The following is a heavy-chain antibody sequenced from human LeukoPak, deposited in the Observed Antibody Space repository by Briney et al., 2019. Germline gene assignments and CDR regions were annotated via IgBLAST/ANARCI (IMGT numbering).Heavy chain of an antibody. V-gene: IGHV1-18*01. Sequence: ASVKVSCKASGYTFTSYDISWVRQAPGQGLEWMGWISASNGNTNYAQILQGRVTLTTDTSTSTAYMELRSLTSDDTAVYYCARDNLYYGSDYWGQGTLVTVSS. J-gene: IGHJ4*02. CDR1: GYTFTSYD. CDR3: ARDNLYYGSDY. CDR2: ISASNGNT. D-gene: IGHD3-3*01.